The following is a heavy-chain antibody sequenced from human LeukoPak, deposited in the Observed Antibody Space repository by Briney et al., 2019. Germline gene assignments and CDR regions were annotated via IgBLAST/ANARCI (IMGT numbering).Heavy chain of an antibody. CDR3: ARGTIVGATPADY. Sequence: GGSLRLSCAASGFTFSSYSMNWVRQAPGKGLEWASSISSSSSYIYYADSVKGRFTISRDNAKNSLYLQMNSLRAEDTAVYYCARGTIVGATPADYWGQGTLVTVSS. D-gene: IGHD1-26*01. V-gene: IGHV3-21*01. CDR2: ISSSSSYI. CDR1: GFTFSSYS. J-gene: IGHJ4*02.